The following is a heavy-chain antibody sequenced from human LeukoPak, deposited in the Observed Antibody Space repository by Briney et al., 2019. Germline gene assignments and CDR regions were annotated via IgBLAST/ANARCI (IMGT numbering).Heavy chain of an antibody. V-gene: IGHV3-48*02. CDR1: GFTFSSYS. CDR3: ARDLSRDYFDY. CDR2: ISSSSSTI. J-gene: IGHJ4*02. Sequence: GGSLRLSCAASGFTFSSYSMNWVRQAPGKGLEWVSYISSSSSTIYYADSVKGRFTISRDNAKNSLYLQMSSLRDEDTAVYYCARDLSRDYFDYWGQGTLVTVSS.